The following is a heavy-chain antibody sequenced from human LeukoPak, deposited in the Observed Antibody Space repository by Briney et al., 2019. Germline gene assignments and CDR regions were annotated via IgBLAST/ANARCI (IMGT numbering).Heavy chain of an antibody. Sequence: SVRVSCKASGGTFTIDAISWVRPAPGEGVERMGRIIAILGIANYAQKFQGRVAITADKSTSTAYMELSSLRSEDTAVYYCAGGWDDRDYCGGDCYLNWFDPWGQGTLVTVSS. V-gene: IGHV1-69*10. D-gene: IGHD2-21*01. CDR1: GGTFTIDA. CDR3: AGGWDDRDYCGGDCYLNWFDP. CDR2: IIAILGIA. J-gene: IGHJ5*02.